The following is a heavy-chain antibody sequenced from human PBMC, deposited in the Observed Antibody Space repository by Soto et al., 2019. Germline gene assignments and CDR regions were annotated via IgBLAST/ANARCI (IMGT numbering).Heavy chain of an antibody. D-gene: IGHD3-16*01. Sequence: DVQLEESGGGLVKPGGSLRLSCVASEFTFSVYSMNWVRQAPGKGLEWVSSISSVSSYIYYADSVKGRFTISRDNDKRYMFLQKNSLRGDDTAVYYCSTDGGNIRGGYDHYYGRDVWSEWTTVTVCS. CDR1: EFTFSVYS. CDR3: STDGGNIRGGYDHYYGRDV. CDR2: ISSVSSYI. V-gene: IGHV3-21*02. J-gene: IGHJ6*04.